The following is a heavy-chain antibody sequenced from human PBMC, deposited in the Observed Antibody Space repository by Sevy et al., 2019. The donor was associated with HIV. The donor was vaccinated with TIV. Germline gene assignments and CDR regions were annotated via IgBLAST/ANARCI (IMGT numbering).Heavy chain of an antibody. Sequence: GGSLTLSCAVSGFTFSDLWMTWVRHAPGKGLEWVGRIKSKIEGETKDYAAPVNGRFTISRDDSKSTVSLHMNSLKTEDTAVYYCTTDSITRDDAYDVWGQGTMVTVSS. J-gene: IGHJ3*01. CDR3: TTDSITRDDAYDV. CDR2: IKSKIEGETK. D-gene: IGHD3-10*01. V-gene: IGHV3-15*01. CDR1: GFTFSDLW.